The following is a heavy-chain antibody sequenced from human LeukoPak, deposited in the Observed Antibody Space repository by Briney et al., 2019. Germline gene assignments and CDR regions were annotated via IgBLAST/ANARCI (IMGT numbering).Heavy chain of an antibody. CDR3: AKGGSSWMGVYNYFDY. V-gene: IGHV3-23*01. J-gene: IGHJ4*02. D-gene: IGHD6-13*01. CDR2: ISGSGGST. CDR1: GFTFSSYA. Sequence: GGSLRLSCAASGFTFSSYAMSWVRQAPGKGLEWVSAISGSGGSTYYADSVKGRFTISRDNSKNTLYLQMNSLRAEDTAVYYCAKGGSSWMGVYNYFDYWGLGTLVTVSS.